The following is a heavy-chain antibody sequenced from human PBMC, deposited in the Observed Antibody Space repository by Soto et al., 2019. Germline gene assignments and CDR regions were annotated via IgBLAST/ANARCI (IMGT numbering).Heavy chain of an antibody. CDR3: PSIGHRSWYDYSYYYGMDV. J-gene: IGHJ6*04. V-gene: IGHV1-69*06. D-gene: IGHD6-13*01. Sequence: ASVKVSCKASGGTLSSYAISWVRQAPGQGLEWMGGIIPIFGTANYAQKFQGRVTITADKSTSTAYMELSSLRSEDTAVYYSPSIGHRSWYDYSYYYGMDVCGKGTTGTGSS. CDR1: GGTLSSYA. CDR2: IIPIFGTA.